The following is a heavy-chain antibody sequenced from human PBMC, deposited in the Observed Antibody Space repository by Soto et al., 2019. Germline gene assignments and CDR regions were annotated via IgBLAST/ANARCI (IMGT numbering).Heavy chain of an antibody. D-gene: IGHD3-3*01. CDR1: GFTVSSYG. CDR2: ISYDGSHK. Sequence: GGSLRLSCAASGFTVSSYGIHWVRQPPGKGLEWVAVISYDGSHKFYADSVKGRFTLSRDVSKGTLYLQMNSLRAEDTAVYYCARWSYLDYWGQGTRVTVSS. V-gene: IGHV3-30*03. J-gene: IGHJ4*02. CDR3: ARWSYLDY.